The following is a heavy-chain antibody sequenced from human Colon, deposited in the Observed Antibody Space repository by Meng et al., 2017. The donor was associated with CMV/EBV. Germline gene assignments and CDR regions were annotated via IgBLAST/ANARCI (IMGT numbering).Heavy chain of an antibody. J-gene: IGHJ3*01. Sequence: FSSHAMHWVRQAPGKGLEWVAVISHDGSNKLYGDSLKGRFTISRDNSNNTLFVQMNSLRKEDTAVYYCARARGYYDSSGPYWTFFDVWGQGTMVTVSS. CDR3: ARARGYYDSSGPYWTFFDV. D-gene: IGHD3-22*01. CDR2: ISHDGSNK. V-gene: IGHV3-30-3*01. CDR1: FSSHA.